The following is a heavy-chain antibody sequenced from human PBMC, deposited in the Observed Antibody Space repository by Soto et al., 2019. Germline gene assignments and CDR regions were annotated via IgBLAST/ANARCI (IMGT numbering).Heavy chain of an antibody. V-gene: IGHV4-34*01. Sequence: SETLSLTCAVYGGSFSGYYWSWIRQPPGKGLEWIGEINHSGSTNYNPSLKSRVTISVDTSKNQFSLKLSSVTAADTAVYYCARGRGYSYGYGYWGQGTLVTVSS. CDR3: ARGRGYSYGYGY. CDR1: GGSFSGYY. D-gene: IGHD5-18*01. J-gene: IGHJ4*02. CDR2: INHSGST.